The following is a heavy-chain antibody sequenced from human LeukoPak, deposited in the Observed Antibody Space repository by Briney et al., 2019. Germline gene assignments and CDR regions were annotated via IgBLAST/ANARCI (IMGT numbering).Heavy chain of an antibody. Sequence: SETLSLTCTVSGGSISSSSYYWGWIRQPPGKGLEWIGRIYTSGSTNYNPSLKSRVTMSVDTSKNQFSLKLSSVTAADTAVYYCAREGYCRNNSCYLILDYWGQGTLVNVSS. CDR2: IYTSGST. J-gene: IGHJ4*02. CDR3: AREGYCRNNSCYLILDY. V-gene: IGHV4-39*07. D-gene: IGHD2-2*01. CDR1: GGSISSSSYY.